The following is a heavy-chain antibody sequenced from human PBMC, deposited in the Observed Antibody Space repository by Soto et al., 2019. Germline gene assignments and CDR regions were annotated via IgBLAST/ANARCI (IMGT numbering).Heavy chain of an antibody. V-gene: IGHV3-7*05. J-gene: IGHJ4*02. CDR2: IKQDGSEK. Sequence: EVQLVESGGGLVQPGGSLRLSCAASGFTFSNYWMSWVRQAPGKGLEWVANIKQDGSEKYYLDSVKGRFTISRDNARNALYRQMDRLRVEDTAIYYYARDWGDHEMATITSKKFDYWGQRTLVTVST. CDR3: ARDWGDHEMATITSKKFDY. D-gene: IGHD5-12*01. CDR1: GFTFSNYW.